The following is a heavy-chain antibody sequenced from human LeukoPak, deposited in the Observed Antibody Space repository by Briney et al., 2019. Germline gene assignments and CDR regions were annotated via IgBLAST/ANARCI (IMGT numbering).Heavy chain of an antibody. CDR1: GFTFSSYG. V-gene: IGHV3-33*01. CDR2: IWYDGGNK. CDR3: ARDSGYYDSSGYYFGYFDL. J-gene: IGHJ2*01. Sequence: GGSLRLSCAASGFTFSSYGMHWVRQAPGKGLEWVAVIWYDGGNKYYADSVKGRFTISRDNSKNTLYLQMNSLRAEDTAVYYCARDSGYYDSSGYYFGYFDLWGRGTLVTVSS. D-gene: IGHD3-22*01.